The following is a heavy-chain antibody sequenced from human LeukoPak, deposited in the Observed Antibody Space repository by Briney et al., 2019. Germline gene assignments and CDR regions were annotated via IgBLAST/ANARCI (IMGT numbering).Heavy chain of an antibody. D-gene: IGHD3-22*01. Sequence: GASVKVSCKASGGTFSSYAISWVRQAPGQGLEWMGGIIPIFGTANYAQKFQGRVTITADESTSTAYMELSSLRSEDTAVYYCASEDSSGYYYSLGAFDIWGQGTMVTVSS. CDR1: GGTFSSYA. CDR2: IIPIFGTA. V-gene: IGHV1-69*13. CDR3: ASEDSSGYYYSLGAFDI. J-gene: IGHJ3*02.